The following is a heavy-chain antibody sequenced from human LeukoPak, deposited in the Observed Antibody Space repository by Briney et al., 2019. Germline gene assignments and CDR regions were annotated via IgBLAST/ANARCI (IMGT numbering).Heavy chain of an antibody. CDR2: IYYSGST. V-gene: IGHV4-59*01. CDR3: ARGTAVVASN. J-gene: IGHJ1*01. D-gene: IGHD3-22*01. CDR1: GGSISSYY. Sequence: PSETLSLTCTVSGGSISSYYWSWIRQPPGKGLEWVGYIYYSGSTNYNPSLKSRVTISVDTSKNQFSLKLSSVTAADTAVYYCARGTAVVASNWGQGTLVTVSS.